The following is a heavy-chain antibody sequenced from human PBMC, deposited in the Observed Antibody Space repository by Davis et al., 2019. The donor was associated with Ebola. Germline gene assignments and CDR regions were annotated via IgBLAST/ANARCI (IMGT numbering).Heavy chain of an antibody. Sequence: MPSETLSLTCAVYGGSFSGYYWSWIRQPPGKGLEWIGEINHSGSTNYNPSLKSRVTISVDTSKNQFSLKLSSVTAADTAVYYCARSWGTIRDYYGSGSYYKLGYWGQGTLVTVSS. CDR3: ARSWGTIRDYYGSGSYYKLGY. D-gene: IGHD3-10*01. CDR1: GGSFSGYY. J-gene: IGHJ4*02. CDR2: INHSGST. V-gene: IGHV4-34*01.